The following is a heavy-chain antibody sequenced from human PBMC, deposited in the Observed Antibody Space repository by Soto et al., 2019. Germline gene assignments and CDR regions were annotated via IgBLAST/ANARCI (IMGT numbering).Heavy chain of an antibody. CDR2: MNPNSGNT. D-gene: IGHD1-1*01. CDR3: ARGLGWNEERTRLIDY. CDR1: GYTFTSYD. Sequence: GASVKVSCKASGYTFTSYDINWVRQATGQGLEWMGWMNPNSGNTGYAQKFQGRVTMTRSTSISTAYMELSSLRSEDTAVYYCARGLGWNEERTRLIDYWGQGTLVTVSS. V-gene: IGHV1-8*01. J-gene: IGHJ4*02.